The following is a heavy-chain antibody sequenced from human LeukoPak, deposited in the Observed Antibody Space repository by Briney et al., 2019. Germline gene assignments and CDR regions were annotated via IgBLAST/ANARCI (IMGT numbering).Heavy chain of an antibody. V-gene: IGHV4-30-2*01. CDR1: GGSISSGGYS. Sequence: PSQTLSLTCAVSGGSISSGGYSWSWIRQPPGKGLEWIGYIYHSGSTYYNPSLKSRATISVDRSKNQFSLKLSSVTAADTAVYYCARGGKYCSSTSCYPTGFDPWGQGTLVTVSS. CDR3: ARGGKYCSSTSCYPTGFDP. D-gene: IGHD2-2*01. CDR2: IYHSGST. J-gene: IGHJ5*02.